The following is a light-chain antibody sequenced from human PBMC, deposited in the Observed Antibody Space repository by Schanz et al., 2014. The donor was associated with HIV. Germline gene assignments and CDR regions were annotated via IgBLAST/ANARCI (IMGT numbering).Light chain of an antibody. J-gene: IGLJ3*02. CDR2: SDD. V-gene: IGLV1-47*02. Sequence: QSVLTQPPSVSAAPGQKVAISCSGSSSNIGNNYVSWYQQLPGTAPTLLIYSDDQRPSGVPDRFSGSKSGTSVSLAISGLRPEDEAGYYCATWDDTLRGRVFGGGTKLTVL. CDR3: ATWDDTLRGRV. CDR1: SSNIGNNY.